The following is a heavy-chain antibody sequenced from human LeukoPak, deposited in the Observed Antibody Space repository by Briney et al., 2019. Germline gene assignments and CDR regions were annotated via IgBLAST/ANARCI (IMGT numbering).Heavy chain of an antibody. V-gene: IGHV3-23*01. D-gene: IGHD3-10*01. CDR2: ISGSGGST. CDR1: GFTFSSYA. CDR3: AKDPRGSHNWLDP. Sequence: PGGSLRLSCAASGFTFSSYAMYWVRQAPGKGLEWVSSISGSGGSTYYADSVKGRFTISRANSKNTLYLQMNSLGVEDTAVYSCAKDPRGSHNWLDPWGQGTLVTVSS. J-gene: IGHJ5*02.